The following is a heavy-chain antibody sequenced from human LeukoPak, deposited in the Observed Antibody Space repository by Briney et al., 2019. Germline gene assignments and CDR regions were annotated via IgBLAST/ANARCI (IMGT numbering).Heavy chain of an antibody. CDR1: GGTFSSYV. CDR3: ARTLLRYCSSTSCYWFDP. CDR2: IIPIFGTA. D-gene: IGHD2-2*01. J-gene: IGHJ5*02. V-gene: IGHV1-69*13. Sequence: SVKVSCKASGGTFSSYVINWVRQAPGQGLEWMGGIIPIFGTANYAQKFQGRVTITADESTGTAYMELSSLRSEDTAMYYCARTLLRYCSSTSCYWFDPWGQGTLVTVSS.